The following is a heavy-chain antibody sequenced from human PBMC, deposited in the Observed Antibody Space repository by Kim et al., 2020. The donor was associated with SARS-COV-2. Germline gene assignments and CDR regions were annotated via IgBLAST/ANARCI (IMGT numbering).Heavy chain of an antibody. CDR3: ARDYYGSGSYYNPIYYYYGMDV. CDR1: GFTFSSYS. J-gene: IGHJ6*02. Sequence: GGSLRLSCAASGFTFSSYSMNWVRQAPGKGLEWVSSISSSSSYIYYADSVKGRFTISRDNAKNSLYLQMNSLRAEDTAVYYCARDYYGSGSYYNPIYYYYGMDVWGQGTTVTVSS. CDR2: ISSSSSYI. D-gene: IGHD3-10*01. V-gene: IGHV3-21*01.